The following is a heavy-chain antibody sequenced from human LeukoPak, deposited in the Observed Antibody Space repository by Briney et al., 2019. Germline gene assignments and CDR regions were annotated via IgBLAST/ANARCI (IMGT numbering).Heavy chain of an antibody. J-gene: IGHJ4*02. CDR2: INPNSGGT. CDR3: ARVYDSSGYYFDY. CDR1: GYTFTGYY. Sequence: GASVKVSCKASGYTFTGYYMHWVRQAPGQGLEWMGWINPNSGGTNYAQKFQGRVTMTRDTSICTAYMELSRLRSDDTAVYYCARVYDSSGYYFDYWGQGTLVTVSS. V-gene: IGHV1-2*02. D-gene: IGHD3-22*01.